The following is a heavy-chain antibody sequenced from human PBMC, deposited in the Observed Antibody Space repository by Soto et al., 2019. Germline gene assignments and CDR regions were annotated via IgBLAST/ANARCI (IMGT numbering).Heavy chain of an antibody. CDR1: GYSFTSYW. J-gene: IGHJ5*02. CDR3: AHRLSVRQWLVDNWFDP. Sequence: PGESLKISCKGSGYSFTSYWIGWVRQMPGKGLEWMGIIYPGDSDTRYSPSFQGQVTITKDTSKNQVVLTMTNMDPVDTATYYCAHRLSVRQWLVDNWFDPWGQGTLVTVSS. D-gene: IGHD6-19*01. V-gene: IGHV5-51*01. CDR2: IYPGDSDT.